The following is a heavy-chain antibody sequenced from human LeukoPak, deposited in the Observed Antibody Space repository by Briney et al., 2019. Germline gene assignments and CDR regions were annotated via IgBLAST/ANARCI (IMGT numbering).Heavy chain of an antibody. CDR3: ANRDDLPTVTAPAHRGY. D-gene: IGHD4-17*01. V-gene: IGHV1-2*02. CDR1: GYTFTGYY. Sequence: ASVKVSCKASGYTFTGYYMHWVRQAPGQGLEWMGWINPNSGGTSYAQKFQGRVTMTRDTSISTAYMELSRLRSDDTAVYYCANRDDLPTVTAPAHRGYWGQGTLVTVSS. J-gene: IGHJ4*02. CDR2: INPNSGGT.